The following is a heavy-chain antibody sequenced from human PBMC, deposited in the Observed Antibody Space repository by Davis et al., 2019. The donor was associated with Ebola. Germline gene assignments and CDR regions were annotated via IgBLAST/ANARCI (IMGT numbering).Heavy chain of an antibody. CDR2: IKQDGSEK. D-gene: IGHD4-23*01. Sequence: GGSLRLSCAASGFTFSSYWISWVRQAPGKGLEWVANIKQDGSEKYYVDSVKGRFTISRDNAKNSLFLQMNSLRAEDTALYYCASGDGRGNSYDMDVWGQGTTVTVSS. CDR3: ASGDGRGNSYDMDV. J-gene: IGHJ6*02. CDR1: GFTFSSYW. V-gene: IGHV3-7*03.